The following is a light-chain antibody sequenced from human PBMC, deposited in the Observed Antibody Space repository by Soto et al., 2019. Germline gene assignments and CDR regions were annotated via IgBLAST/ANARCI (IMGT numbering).Light chain of an antibody. CDR3: QQSYYNPT. CDR1: QSVSNY. CDR2: DAS. Sequence: DIQMTQSPSSLSASVGDRLTITCRASQSVSNYLHWYQQKPGKAPNLLIYDASSLQSGVPSRFSGSGSGTDFTLTISSLQHEDFATYYCQQSYYNPTFGQGTKVEIK. V-gene: IGKV1-39*01. J-gene: IGKJ1*01.